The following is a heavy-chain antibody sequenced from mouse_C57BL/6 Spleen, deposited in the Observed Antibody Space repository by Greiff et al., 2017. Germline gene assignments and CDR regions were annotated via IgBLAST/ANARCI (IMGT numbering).Heavy chain of an antibody. J-gene: IGHJ4*01. D-gene: IGHD3-2*02. CDR2: ISDGGSYP. Sequence: VQLKESGGGLVKPGGSLKLSCAASGFTFSSYAMSWVRQTPEKRLEWVATISDGGSYPYYPDNVKGRFTITRNKDKNKLYLQVNHLKSKDTAMYYCARDQEFPYYAMDYWGKGTSVTVSA. CDR3: ARDQEFPYYAMDY. V-gene: IGHV5-4*01. CDR1: GFTFSSYA.